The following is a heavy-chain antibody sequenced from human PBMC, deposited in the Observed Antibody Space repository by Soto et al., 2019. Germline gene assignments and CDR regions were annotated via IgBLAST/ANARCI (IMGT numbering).Heavy chain of an antibody. CDR2: IYYSGST. Sequence: QLQLQESGPGLVKPSETLSLTCTVSGGSISSSSYYWGWIRQPPGKGLEWIGSIYYSGSTYYNPSLKSRVTLSVDTSKNQFSLKLSSVTAADTAVYYCARTAAGENWYFDLWGRGTLVTVSS. D-gene: IGHD6-13*01. V-gene: IGHV4-39*01. CDR3: ARTAAGENWYFDL. J-gene: IGHJ2*01. CDR1: GGSISSSSYY.